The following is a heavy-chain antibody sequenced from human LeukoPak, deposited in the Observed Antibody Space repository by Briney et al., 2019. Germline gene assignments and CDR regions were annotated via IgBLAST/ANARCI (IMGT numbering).Heavy chain of an antibody. CDR2: IYYSGST. D-gene: IGHD5-12*01. CDR1: GGSISSYY. J-gene: IGHJ5*02. V-gene: IGHV4-59*01. Sequence: SETLSLTCTVSGGSISSYYWSWIRQPPGKGLEWIGYIYYSGSTNYNPSLKSRVTISVDTSKNQFSLKLSSVTAADTAVYYCARKNRYGGYMWFDPWGQGTLVTVSS. CDR3: ARKNRYGGYMWFDP.